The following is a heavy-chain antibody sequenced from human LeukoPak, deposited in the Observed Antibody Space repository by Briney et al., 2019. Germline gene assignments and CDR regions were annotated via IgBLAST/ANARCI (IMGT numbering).Heavy chain of an antibody. V-gene: IGHV3-48*01. J-gene: IGHJ4*02. Sequence: GGSLRLSCAASGFTFSTYSMNWVRQAPGKGLEWVSDISRSSSTIYYADSVKGRFTISRDNAKDSLYLQMKSLRAEDTAMYYCAKAGYSSSWYDYWGQGTLVTVSS. CDR3: AKAGYSSSWYDY. CDR1: GFTFSTYS. CDR2: ISRSSSTI. D-gene: IGHD6-13*01.